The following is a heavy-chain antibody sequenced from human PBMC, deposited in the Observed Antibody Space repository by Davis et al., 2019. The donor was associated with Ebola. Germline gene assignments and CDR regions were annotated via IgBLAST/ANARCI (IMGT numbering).Heavy chain of an antibody. D-gene: IGHD3/OR15-3a*01. CDR3: AREGFLDTHNYYYYYYGMDV. CDR1: GYTFTSYG. CDR2: ISAYNGNT. Sequence: ASVKVSCKASGYTFTSYGISWVRQAPGQGLEWMGWISAYNGNTNYAQKLQGRVTMTTDTSTSTAYMELRSLRSDDTAVYYCAREGFLDTHNYYYYYYGMDVWGQGTTVTVSS. J-gene: IGHJ6*02. V-gene: IGHV1-18*01.